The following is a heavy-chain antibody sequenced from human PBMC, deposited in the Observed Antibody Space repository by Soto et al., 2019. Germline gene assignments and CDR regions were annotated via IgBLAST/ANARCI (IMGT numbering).Heavy chain of an antibody. V-gene: IGHV3-21*01. CDR2: ISSSSSYI. Sequence: GGSLRLSCAASGFTFSSYSMNWVRQAPGKGLEWVSSISSSSSYIYYADSVKGRFTISRDNAKNSLYLQMNSLRAGDTAVYYCARENDFWSGYYNGWFDPWGQGTLVTVSS. CDR3: ARENDFWSGYYNGWFDP. J-gene: IGHJ5*02. CDR1: GFTFSSYS. D-gene: IGHD3-3*01.